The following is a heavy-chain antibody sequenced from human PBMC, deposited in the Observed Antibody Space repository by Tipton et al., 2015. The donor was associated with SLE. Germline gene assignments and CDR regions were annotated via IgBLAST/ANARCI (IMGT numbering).Heavy chain of an antibody. Sequence: TLSLTCTVSGGSISSSSYYWGWIRQAPGEGLEWIGRIYYSGSTYYNPSLTSRVTISADTSKNQFSLRLTSVTAADTALYYCGRARVGMGYVFDLWGQGTMVTVSS. CDR2: IYYSGST. CDR1: GGSISSSSYY. J-gene: IGHJ3*01. D-gene: IGHD5-24*01. CDR3: GRARVGMGYVFDL. V-gene: IGHV4-39*07.